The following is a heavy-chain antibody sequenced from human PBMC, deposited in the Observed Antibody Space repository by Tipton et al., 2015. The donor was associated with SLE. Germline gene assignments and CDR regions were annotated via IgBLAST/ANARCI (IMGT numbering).Heavy chain of an antibody. J-gene: IGHJ4*02. V-gene: IGHV4-34*01. D-gene: IGHD6-13*01. Sequence: TLSLTCAVYGGSFSGYYWSWIRQPPGKGLEWIGEINHSGSTNYNPSLKSRVTISVDTSKNQFSLKLSSVTAADTAVYYCARGWGSWPYYFDYWGQGTLVTASS. CDR3: ARGWGSWPYYFDY. CDR2: INHSGST. CDR1: GGSFSGYY.